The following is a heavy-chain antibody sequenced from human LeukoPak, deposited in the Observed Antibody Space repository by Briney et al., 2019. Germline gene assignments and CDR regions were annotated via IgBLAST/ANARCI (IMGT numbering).Heavy chain of an antibody. CDR2: IGTAGDT. V-gene: IGHV3-13*01. CDR1: GFTFSSYD. CDR3: ARALGAGSGYNWFDP. Sequence: PGGSLRLSCAASGFTFSSYDMHWVRQATGKGLEWVSAIGTAGDTYYPGSVKGRFTISRENAKNSLYLQMNSLRAGDTAVYYCARALGAGSGYNWFDPWGQGTLVTVSS. J-gene: IGHJ5*02. D-gene: IGHD3-10*01.